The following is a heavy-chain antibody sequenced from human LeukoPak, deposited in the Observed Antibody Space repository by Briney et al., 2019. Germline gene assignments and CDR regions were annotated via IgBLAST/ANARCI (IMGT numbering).Heavy chain of an antibody. V-gene: IGHV4-30-2*01. CDR2: IYHSGST. J-gene: IGHJ5*02. D-gene: IGHD1-14*01. CDR3: AKGGPEASAGLTWFDP. Sequence: KPSETLSLTCTVSGGSISSGGYYWSWIRQPPGKGLEWIGYIYHSGSTYYNPSLKSRVTISVDRSKNQFSLKLSSVTAADTAVYYCAKGGPEASAGLTWFDPWGQGTRVTVSS. CDR1: GGSISSGGYY.